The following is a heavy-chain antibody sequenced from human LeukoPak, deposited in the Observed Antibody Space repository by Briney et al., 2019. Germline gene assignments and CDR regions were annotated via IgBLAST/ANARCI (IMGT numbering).Heavy chain of an antibody. J-gene: IGHJ4*02. D-gene: IGHD3-22*01. CDR3: AKQLRYDSSGCTPYDY. V-gene: IGHV3-30*18. CDR2: ISYDGSNK. CDR1: GFTFSSYG. Sequence: PGRSLRLSCAASGFTFSSYGMHWVRQAPGKGLEWVAVISYDGSNKYYADSVKGRFTISRDNSKNTLYLQMNSLRAEDTAVYYCAKQLRYDSSGCTPYDYWGQGTLVTVSS.